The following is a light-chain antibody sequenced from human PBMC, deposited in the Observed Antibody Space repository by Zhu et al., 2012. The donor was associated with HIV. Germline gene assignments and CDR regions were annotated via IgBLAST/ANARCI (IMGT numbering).Light chain of an antibody. Sequence: EIVLTQSPGTLSLSPGERATLSCRASQSVIKSYLAWYQQEPGQAPRLLIYRSSDRATGVPDRFSGSGSGTDFTLTISRLEPEDFAVYYCQQYGRSTTFGGGTKVEIK. V-gene: IGKV3-20*01. CDR2: RSS. J-gene: IGKJ4*01. CDR1: QSVIKSY. CDR3: QQYGRSTT.